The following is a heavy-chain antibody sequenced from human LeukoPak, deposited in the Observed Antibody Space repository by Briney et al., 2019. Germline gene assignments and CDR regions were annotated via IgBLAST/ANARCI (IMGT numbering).Heavy chain of an antibody. CDR2: INHSGST. CDR3: ARGPTYYDSSGYPTIYYYMDV. J-gene: IGHJ6*03. V-gene: IGHV4-34*01. CDR1: GGSFSGYY. D-gene: IGHD3-22*01. Sequence: SETLSLTCAVYGGSFSGYYWSWIRQPPGKGLEWIGEINHSGSTNYNPSLKSRVTISVDTSKNQFSLKLSSVTAADTAVYYCARGPTYYDSSGYPTIYYYMDVWGKGTTVTISS.